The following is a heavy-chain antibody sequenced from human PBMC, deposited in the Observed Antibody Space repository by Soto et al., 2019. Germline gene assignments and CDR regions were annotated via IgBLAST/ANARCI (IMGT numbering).Heavy chain of an antibody. CDR3: ARQFNYDILTGYYTEKDY. D-gene: IGHD3-9*01. Sequence: SETLSLTCTVSGGSISSSSYYWGWIRQPPGKGLEWIGSIYYSGSTYYNPSLKSRVTISVDTSKNQFSLKLSSVTAADTAVYYCARQFNYDILTGYYTEKDYWGQGTLVTVSS. CDR2: IYYSGST. V-gene: IGHV4-39*01. CDR1: GGSISSSSYY. J-gene: IGHJ4*02.